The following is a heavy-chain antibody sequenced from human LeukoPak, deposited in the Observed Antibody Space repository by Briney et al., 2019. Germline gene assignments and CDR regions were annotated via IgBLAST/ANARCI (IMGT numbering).Heavy chain of an antibody. CDR3: ARGYRSGGSRSKWFDP. V-gene: IGHV1-69*04. D-gene: IGHD2-15*01. CDR2: IIPILGIA. Sequence: SVKVSCKASGGTFSSYAISWVRQAPGQGLEWMGRIIPILGIANYAQKFQGRVTITADKSTSTAYMELSSLRSEDTAVYYCARGYRSGGSRSKWFDPWGQGTLVTVSS. CDR1: GGTFSSYA. J-gene: IGHJ5*02.